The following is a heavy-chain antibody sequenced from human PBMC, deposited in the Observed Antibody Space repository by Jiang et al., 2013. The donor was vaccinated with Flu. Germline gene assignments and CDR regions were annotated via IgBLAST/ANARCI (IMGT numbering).Heavy chain of an antibody. Sequence: LEWMGIIYPGDSDTRYSPSFQGQVTISADKSISTAYLQWSSLKASDTAMYYCXRRKWELLGVEDAFDIWGQGTMVTVSS. D-gene: IGHD1-26*01. CDR2: IYPGDSDT. CDR3: XRRKWELLGVEDAFDI. V-gene: IGHV5-51*01. J-gene: IGHJ3*02.